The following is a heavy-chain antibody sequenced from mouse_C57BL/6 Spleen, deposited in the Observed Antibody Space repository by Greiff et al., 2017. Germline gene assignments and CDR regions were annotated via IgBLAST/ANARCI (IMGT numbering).Heavy chain of an antibody. V-gene: IGHV2-5*01. J-gene: IGHJ4*01. CDR3: AKNPYYDYDGYAMDY. CDR1: GFSLTSYG. CDR2: IWRGGST. Sequence: VQVVESGPGLVQPSQSLSITCTVSGFSLTSYGVHWVRQSPGKGLEWLGVIWRGGSTDYNAAFMSRLSITKDNSKSQVFFKMNSLQADDTAIYYCAKNPYYDYDGYAMDYWGQGTSVTVSS. D-gene: IGHD2-4*01.